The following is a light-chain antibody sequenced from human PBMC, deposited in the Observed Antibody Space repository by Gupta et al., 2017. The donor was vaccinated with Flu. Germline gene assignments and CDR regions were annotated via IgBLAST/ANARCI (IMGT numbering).Light chain of an antibody. V-gene: IGLV1-40*01. Sequence: VTIACTGSSSNIGAGYDVHWYQQLPGTAPNLLIYGSSNRPSGVPDRFSGSKSGTSASLAITGLQADDEADYYCQSYDSSLGAGVFGGGTKLTVL. J-gene: IGLJ3*02. CDR3: QSYDSSLGAGV. CDR2: GSS. CDR1: SSNIGAGYD.